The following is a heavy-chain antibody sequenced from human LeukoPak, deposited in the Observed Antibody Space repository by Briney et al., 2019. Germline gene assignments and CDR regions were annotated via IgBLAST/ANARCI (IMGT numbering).Heavy chain of an antibody. CDR3: ARDVAPAAMADNWFDP. J-gene: IGHJ5*02. D-gene: IGHD2-2*01. CDR1: GGSISSYY. CDR2: TYYSGST. V-gene: IGHV4-59*01. Sequence: PSETLPLTCTVSGGSISSYYWSWIRQPPGKGLEWIGYTYYSGSTNYNPSLKSRVTISVDTSKNQFSLKLSSVTAADTAVYYCARDVAPAAMADNWFDPWGQGTLVTVSS.